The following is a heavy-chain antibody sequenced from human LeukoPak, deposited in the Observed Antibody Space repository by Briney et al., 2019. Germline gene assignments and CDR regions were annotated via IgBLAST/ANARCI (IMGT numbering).Heavy chain of an antibody. CDR2: IILIFGTA. D-gene: IGHD3-16*01. CDR3: ARDSSIMITFGGVIDSNWFDP. CDR1: GGTFSSYA. V-gene: IGHV1-69*01. Sequence: GSSVKVSCKASGGTFSSYAISWVRQAPGQGLEWMGGIILIFGTANYAQKFQGRVTITADESTSTAYMELSSLRSEDTAVYYCARDSSIMITFGGVIDSNWFDPWGQGTLVTVSS. J-gene: IGHJ5*02.